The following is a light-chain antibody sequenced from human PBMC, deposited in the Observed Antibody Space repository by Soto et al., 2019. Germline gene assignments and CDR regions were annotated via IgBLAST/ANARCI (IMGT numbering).Light chain of an antibody. Sequence: EIVLTQSPGTLSLSPGERATLSCRASQSFSSTDLAWYRQKPGQAPRLLIYGVSSRATGIPDRLSGSGSGMDFTLTISRLEPEDFAVDYCQQYGASRTFGQGTKVEIK. CDR3: QQYGASRT. CDR2: GVS. CDR1: QSFSSTD. J-gene: IGKJ1*01. V-gene: IGKV3-20*01.